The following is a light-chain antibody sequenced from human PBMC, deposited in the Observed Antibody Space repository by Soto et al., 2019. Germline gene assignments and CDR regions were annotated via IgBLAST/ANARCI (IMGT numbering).Light chain of an antibody. V-gene: IGKV1D-16*01. CDR2: AAS. CDR1: QDINSW. CDR3: QQYNVYPLT. J-gene: IGKJ4*01. Sequence: DVQMTQSPSSLSASVGDRVTNTCRASQDINSWLAWYQQKPGQAPKSLIYAASSLQTGVPSRFSGSESGTDFTLTISSLQPEDSATYYCQQYNVYPLTFGGGTKVEIK.